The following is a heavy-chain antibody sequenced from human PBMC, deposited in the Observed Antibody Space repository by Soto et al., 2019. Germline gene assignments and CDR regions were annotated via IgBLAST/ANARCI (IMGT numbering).Heavy chain of an antibody. CDR3: ARKLELRGSYYYYYDMDV. CDR2: INCKTGGT. V-gene: IGHV1-2*02. CDR1: GFPLSDYY. J-gene: IGHJ6*02. D-gene: IGHD1-7*01. Sequence: ASVKVSCRAYGFPLSDYYIHRVRQAPGQGLEWMAWINCKTGGTNVPQKSRGRVTLTRDTSISTAYMELSRLRSDDTAVYYCARKLELRGSYYYYYDMDVWGQGTTVTVSS.